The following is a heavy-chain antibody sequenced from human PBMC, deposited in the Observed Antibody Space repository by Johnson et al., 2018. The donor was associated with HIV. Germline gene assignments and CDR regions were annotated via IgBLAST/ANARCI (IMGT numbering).Heavy chain of an antibody. J-gene: IGHJ3*02. V-gene: IGHV3-11*04. Sequence: QVQLVESGGGLVKPGGSLRLSCAASGFTFSDYYMTWIRQAPGKGLEWVSYISGSGGSTYYADSVQGRFTISRDNAKNTLYLQMNSLRAEDTAVYYCARAGKTVTFDIWGQGTMVTVSS. CDR3: ARAGKTVTFDI. CDR1: GFTFSDYY. D-gene: IGHD1-14*01. CDR2: ISGSGGST.